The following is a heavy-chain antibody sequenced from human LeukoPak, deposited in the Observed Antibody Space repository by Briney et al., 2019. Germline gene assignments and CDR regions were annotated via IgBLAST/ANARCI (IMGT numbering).Heavy chain of an antibody. J-gene: IGHJ4*02. CDR1: GYTLTELS. V-gene: IGHV1-24*01. Sequence: ASVKVSCKVSGYTLTELSMHWVRQAPGKGLEWMGGFDPEDGEAIYAQKFQGRVTMTEDTSTDTAYMELSSLRSEDTAVYYCATDRCTNGVCWYVFDYWGQGTLVTVSS. D-gene: IGHD2-8*01. CDR2: FDPEDGEA. CDR3: ATDRCTNGVCWYVFDY.